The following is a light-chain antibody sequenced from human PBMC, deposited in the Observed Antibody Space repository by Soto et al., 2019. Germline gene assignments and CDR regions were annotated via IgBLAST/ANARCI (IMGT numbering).Light chain of an antibody. V-gene: IGLV2-14*01. CDR1: SSDVGGYNY. CDR2: EVS. CDR3: SSYTSSSNYV. J-gene: IGLJ1*01. Sequence: QYVLTHPASVSWSPGHSITISCTGTSSDVGGYNYVSWYQQHPGKAPKLMIYEVSNRPSGVSNRFSGSKSGNTASLTISGLQAEEEADYYCSSYTSSSNYVFGTGTKVTVL.